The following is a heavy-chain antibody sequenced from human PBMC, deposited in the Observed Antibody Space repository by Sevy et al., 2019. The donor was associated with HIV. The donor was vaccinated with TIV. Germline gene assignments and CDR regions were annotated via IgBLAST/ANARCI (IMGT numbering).Heavy chain of an antibody. CDR2: IYYSGRA. D-gene: IGHD1-26*01. J-gene: IGHJ4*02. CDR1: GGSIDSGGYY. CDR3: ARAPPDTVWDPYYFDY. V-gene: IGHV4-31*03. Sequence: SESLSLTCTVSGGSIDSGGYYWSWIRQHPGKGLEWIGYIYYSGRAYYNPSLKSRVTISVDTSKKKQFCLNLRSVTAADMAVYYCARAPPDTVWDPYYFDYWGQGTPVTVSS.